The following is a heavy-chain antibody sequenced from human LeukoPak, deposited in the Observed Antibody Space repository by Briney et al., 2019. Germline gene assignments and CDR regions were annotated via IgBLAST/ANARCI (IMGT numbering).Heavy chain of an antibody. J-gene: IGHJ4*02. Sequence: SETLSLTCAVYGGSFSGYYWSWIRQPPGKGLEWIGEINHSGSTNYNPSLKSRVTISVDTSKNQFSLKLRSVPAADAAVYYCARVPTQLAGVDYWGQGNLGTVSS. CDR3: ARVPTQLAGVDY. CDR2: INHSGST. CDR1: GGSFSGYY. V-gene: IGHV4-34*01. D-gene: IGHD6-6*01.